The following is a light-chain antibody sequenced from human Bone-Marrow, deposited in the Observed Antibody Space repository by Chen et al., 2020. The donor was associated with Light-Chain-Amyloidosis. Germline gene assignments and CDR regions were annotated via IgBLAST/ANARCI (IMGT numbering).Light chain of an antibody. V-gene: IGLV3-21*02. CDR3: QVWDRSSDRPV. Sequence: HVLTQPPSVSVSTGQTATIACGGNNIGSTSVHWYQPTAGQAPLLVVYDDSDRPSGIPERLSGSNSGNTATLTISRVEAGDEADYYCQVWDRSSDRPVFGGGTKLTVL. CDR2: DDS. J-gene: IGLJ3*02. CDR1: NIGSTS.